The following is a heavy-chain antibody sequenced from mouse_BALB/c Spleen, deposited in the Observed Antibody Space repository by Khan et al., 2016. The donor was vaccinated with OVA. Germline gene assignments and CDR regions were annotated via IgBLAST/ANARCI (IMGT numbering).Heavy chain of an antibody. CDR2: ISYSGVT. CDR1: GYSITSGYA. V-gene: IGHV3-2*02. Sequence: EVQLQESGPGLVKPSQSLSLTCTATGYSITSGYAWNWIRQFPGNKLEWMGNISYSGVTSYTPSLKSRISITRDTSKNQFFLQLNSVTTEDTATYYCARGNYYGYYFDYWGQGTTLTVSS. D-gene: IGHD1-1*01. CDR3: ARGNYYGYYFDY. J-gene: IGHJ2*01.